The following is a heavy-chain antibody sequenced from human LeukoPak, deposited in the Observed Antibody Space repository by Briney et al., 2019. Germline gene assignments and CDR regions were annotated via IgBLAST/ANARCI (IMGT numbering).Heavy chain of an antibody. CDR2: ISDDGSNK. D-gene: IGHD3/OR15-3a*01. CDR1: GFTFKSYA. CDR3: ARLDSSGRGGFDY. J-gene: IGHJ4*02. V-gene: IGHV3-30-3*01. Sequence: PGGSLRLSCAASGFTFKSYAMNWIRQAPGEGLEWAAVISDDGSNKYYADSVKGRFTISRDNSKRTLFLQMNSLRAEDTAVYYCARLDSSGRGGFDYWGQGTLVTVSS.